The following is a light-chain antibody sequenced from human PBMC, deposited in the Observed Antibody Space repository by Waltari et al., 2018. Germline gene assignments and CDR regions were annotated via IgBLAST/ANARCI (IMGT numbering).Light chain of an antibody. J-gene: IGLJ2*01. V-gene: IGLV2-14*03. Sequence: QSALTQPASVAGSPGKSITISCTVTSSDVGRYNSVSWYQDHPGQAPKVIIYDVSDRPSGISERFSGSKSGNTASLTISGLQAEDEADYYCSSQSSDNVVLFGGGTKLTVL. CDR2: DVS. CDR1: SSDVGRYNS. CDR3: SSQSSDNVVL.